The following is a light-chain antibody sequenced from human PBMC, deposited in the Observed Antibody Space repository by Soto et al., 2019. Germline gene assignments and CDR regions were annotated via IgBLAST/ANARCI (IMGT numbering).Light chain of an antibody. CDR3: QQRRNWLS. CDR2: DAS. V-gene: IGKV3-11*01. CDR1: QSISSY. J-gene: IGKJ4*01. Sequence: EIVLTQSPATLSLSPGERATLSCRASQSISSYLAWYQQKTGQAPRLLIYDASNRATGIPARFSGSGSGTDFTLTISSLEPEDVAVYYCQQRRNWLSFGGGTKVEIK.